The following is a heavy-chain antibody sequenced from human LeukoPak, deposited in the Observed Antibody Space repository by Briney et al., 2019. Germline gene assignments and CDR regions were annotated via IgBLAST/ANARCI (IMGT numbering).Heavy chain of an antibody. Sequence: GGSLRLSCAASGFTFNNYGMHWVRQAPGKGLEWVAFIRYDGSNKYYADSVEGRVTISRDNSKNTLYVQMNSLRAEDTAVYYCAKGRSSTKSLGAFDIWGQGTMVTVSS. CDR1: GFTFNNYG. D-gene: IGHD2-2*01. CDR2: IRYDGSNK. V-gene: IGHV3-30*02. CDR3: AKGRSSTKSLGAFDI. J-gene: IGHJ3*02.